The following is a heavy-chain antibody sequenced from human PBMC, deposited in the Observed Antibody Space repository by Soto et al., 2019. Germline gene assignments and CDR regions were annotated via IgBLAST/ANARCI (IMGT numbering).Heavy chain of an antibody. V-gene: IGHV1-18*01. D-gene: IGHD1-26*01. CDR3: ARDPGVGATPRGMDV. CDR1: GYTFTSYG. CDR2: ISAYNGNT. Sequence: QVQLVQSGAEVKKPGASVKVSCKASGYTFTSYGISWVRQAPGQGLEWMGWISAYNGNTNYAQKLQGRVTMTTDTSTSTADLELRSMRSDDTAVYYCARDPGVGATPRGMDVWGQGTTVTVSS. J-gene: IGHJ6*02.